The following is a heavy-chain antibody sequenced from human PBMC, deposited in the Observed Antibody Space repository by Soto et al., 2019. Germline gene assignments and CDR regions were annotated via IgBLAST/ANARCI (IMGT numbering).Heavy chain of an antibody. J-gene: IGHJ5*02. CDR3: GRGRRYITVVRAVFDP. Sequence: QVQLQQLGAGLLKPSETLSLTCAVYGGSFSGYYWSWIRQPPGKGLEWIVDITHSGSTNYNPSLKGRVTKSVDTSPNQFSMKLNSVTDADTAVYYGGRGRRYITVVRAVFDPWGHGTLVTVSS. D-gene: IGHD3-10*01. CDR2: ITHSGST. V-gene: IGHV4-34*01. CDR1: GGSFSGYY.